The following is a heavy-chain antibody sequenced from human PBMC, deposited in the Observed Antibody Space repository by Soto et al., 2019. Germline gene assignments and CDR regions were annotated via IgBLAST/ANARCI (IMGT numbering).Heavy chain of an antibody. D-gene: IGHD2-2*02. CDR3: ARVDCSSTSCYKVDY. Sequence: SETLSLTCTVSGGSISSGGYYWSWTRQHPGKGLEWIGYIYYGGSTYYNPSLKSRVTISVDTSKNQFSLKLSSVTAADTAVYYCARVDCSSTSCYKVDYWGQGTLVTVSS. J-gene: IGHJ4*02. CDR1: GGSISSGGYY. V-gene: IGHV4-31*03. CDR2: IYYGGST.